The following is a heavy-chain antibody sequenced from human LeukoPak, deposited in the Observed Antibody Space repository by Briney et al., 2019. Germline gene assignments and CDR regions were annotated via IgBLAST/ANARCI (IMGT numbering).Heavy chain of an antibody. V-gene: IGHV3-30-3*01. CDR2: ISDDGTNK. CDR3: ASIAARRRTEPAPGRVDY. D-gene: IGHD6-6*01. J-gene: IGHJ4*02. Sequence: PGGSLRLSCAASGFTFSSYSMHWVRQAPGKGLEWVAVISDDGTNKYYADSVKGRFTISRDNSKNTLYLQMNSLRAEDTAVYYCASIAARRRTEPAPGRVDYWGQGTLVTVSS. CDR1: GFTFSSYS.